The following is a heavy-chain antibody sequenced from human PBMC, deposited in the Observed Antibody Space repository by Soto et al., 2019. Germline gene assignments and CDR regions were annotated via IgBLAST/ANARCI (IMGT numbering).Heavy chain of an antibody. CDR3: ARGRKQPNYYDSSGYFDY. D-gene: IGHD3-22*01. Sequence: SETLSLTCAVYGGSFSGYYWSWIRQPPGKGLEWIGEINHSGSTNYNPSLKSRVTISVDTSKNQFSLKLSSVTAADTAVYYCARGRKQPNYYDSSGYFDYWGQGTLVTVSS. V-gene: IGHV4-34*01. J-gene: IGHJ4*02. CDR2: INHSGST. CDR1: GGSFSGYY.